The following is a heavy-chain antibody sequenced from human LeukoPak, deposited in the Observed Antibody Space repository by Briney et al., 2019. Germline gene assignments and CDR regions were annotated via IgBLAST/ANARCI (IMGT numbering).Heavy chain of an antibody. D-gene: IGHD1-1*01. CDR3: ARDQGTSTTAPKRKGRFDP. CDR1: GFTFDDYA. Sequence: GGAVTLSCPASGFTFDDYAMHWVRQAAGKGVEGVSLISWYGGSTYYADSVKGRFTISRDNSKNSLYPQMNSLRTEDTALYYCARDQGTSTTAPKRKGRFDPWGQGTLVTVSS. J-gene: IGHJ5*02. V-gene: IGHV3-43*02. CDR2: ISWYGGST.